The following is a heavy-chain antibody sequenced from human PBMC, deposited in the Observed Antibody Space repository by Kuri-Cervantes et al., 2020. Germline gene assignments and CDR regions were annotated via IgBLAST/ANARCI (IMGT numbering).Heavy chain of an antibody. Sequence: ESLKISCAASGFTFSSYAMSWVRQAPGKGLEWVSAISGSGGSTYYADSVKGRFTISRDNSKNTLYLQMNSLRAEDTAVYYCARDFPPHYSSSVPDAFDIWGQGTMVTVSS. V-gene: IGHV3-23*01. CDR1: GFTFSSYA. CDR3: ARDFPPHYSSSVPDAFDI. CDR2: ISGSGGST. J-gene: IGHJ3*02. D-gene: IGHD6-6*01.